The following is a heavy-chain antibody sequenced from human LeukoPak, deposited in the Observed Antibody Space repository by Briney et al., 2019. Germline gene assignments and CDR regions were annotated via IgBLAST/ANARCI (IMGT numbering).Heavy chain of an antibody. J-gene: IGHJ4*02. D-gene: IGHD3-10*01. CDR3: ARDPALPTMVRGVPDY. V-gene: IGHV3-30*04. Sequence: GGSLRLSCAASGFTFSSYAMHWVRQAPGKGLEWVAVISYDGSNKYYADSVKGRFTISRDNSKNTLYLQMNSLRAEDTAVYYCARDPALPTMVRGVPDYWGQGTLVTVSS. CDR2: ISYDGSNK. CDR1: GFTFSSYA.